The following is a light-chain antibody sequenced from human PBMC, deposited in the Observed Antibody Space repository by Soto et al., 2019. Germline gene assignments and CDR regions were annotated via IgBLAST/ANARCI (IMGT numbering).Light chain of an antibody. Sequence: QSALTQPASVSGSPGQSIIISCTGTGGDVGNYIFVSWYRQHPGKAPKLMIYDINNRPSGVSNRFSGSKSGNTASLTISGLQAEDEADYYCVSYTTSASYVFGTGTKVTVL. CDR3: VSYTTSASYV. J-gene: IGLJ1*01. CDR1: GGDVGNYIF. CDR2: DIN. V-gene: IGLV2-14*01.